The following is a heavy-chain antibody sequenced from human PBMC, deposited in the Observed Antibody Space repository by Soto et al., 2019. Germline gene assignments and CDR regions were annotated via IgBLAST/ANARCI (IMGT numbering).Heavy chain of an antibody. D-gene: IGHD2-15*01. CDR1: GFTFRNYA. V-gene: IGHV3-30-3*01. CDR3: ARGDREDIAVVIGVRPGEYGVDV. J-gene: IGHJ6*02. Sequence: QVQLVESGGGVVQPGRSLRLSCAASGFTFRNYAMHWVRQAPGKGLECVAVISYDGGNKFYRDYVKCRFTISRDNSKNTLYLQIDSLSYEDTAVYYCARGDREDIAVVIGVRPGEYGVDVWGQGTTVTVSS. CDR2: ISYDGGNK.